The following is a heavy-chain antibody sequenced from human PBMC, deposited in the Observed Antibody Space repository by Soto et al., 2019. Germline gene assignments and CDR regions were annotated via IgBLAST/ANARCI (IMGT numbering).Heavy chain of an antibody. V-gene: IGHV1-18*04. CDR2: ISAYNGNT. Sequence: ASVKVSCKASGYTFTSYGISWVRQAPGQGLEWMGWISAYNGNTNYAQKLQGRVTMTTDTSTSTAYMELRSLRSDDTAVYYCARDVHIRVLGVVLAAFDYWGQGTLVTVSS. J-gene: IGHJ4*02. CDR1: GYTFTSYG. D-gene: IGHD2-15*01. CDR3: ARDVHIRVLGVVLAAFDY.